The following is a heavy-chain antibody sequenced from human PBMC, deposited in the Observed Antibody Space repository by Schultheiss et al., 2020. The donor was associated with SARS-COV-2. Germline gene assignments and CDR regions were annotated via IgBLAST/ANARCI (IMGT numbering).Heavy chain of an antibody. CDR1: GFTFSSYG. D-gene: IGHD1-26*01. V-gene: IGHV3-30*18. Sequence: GGSLRLSCAASGFTFSSYGMHWVRQAPGKGLEWVAVISYDGSNKYYADSVKGRFTISRDNSKNTLYLQMNSLRAEDTAVYYCAKVGAAQLGTKRTRSDYWGQGTLVTVSS. CDR2: ISYDGSNK. CDR3: AKVGAAQLGTKRTRSDY. J-gene: IGHJ4*02.